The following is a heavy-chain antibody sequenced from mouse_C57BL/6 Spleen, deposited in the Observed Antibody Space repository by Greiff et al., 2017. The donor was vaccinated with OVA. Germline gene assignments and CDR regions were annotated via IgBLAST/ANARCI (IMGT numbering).Heavy chain of an antibody. Sequence: VQLVESGPELVKPGASVKISCKASGYAFSSSWMNWVKQRPGKGLEWIGRIYPGDGDTNYNGKFKGKATLTADKSSSTAYMQLSSLTSEDSAVYFCAREDWDGYYTNFDYWGQGTTLTVSS. CDR2: IYPGDGDT. CDR1: GYAFSSSW. CDR3: AREDWDGYYTNFDY. D-gene: IGHD2-3*01. J-gene: IGHJ2*01. V-gene: IGHV1-82*01.